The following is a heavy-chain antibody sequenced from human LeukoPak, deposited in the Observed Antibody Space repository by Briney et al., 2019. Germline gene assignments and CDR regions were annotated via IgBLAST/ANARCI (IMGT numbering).Heavy chain of an antibody. D-gene: IGHD3-10*01. Sequence: GGSLRLSCAASGFTFSDYYMSWIRQAPGKGLEWASYISSSGSTIYYADSVKGRFTISRDNAKNSLYLQMNSLRAEDTAVYYCARANGSGIYYYGMDVWGQGTTVTVSS. CDR1: GFTFSDYY. V-gene: IGHV3-11*01. CDR2: ISSSGSTI. J-gene: IGHJ6*02. CDR3: ARANGSGIYYYGMDV.